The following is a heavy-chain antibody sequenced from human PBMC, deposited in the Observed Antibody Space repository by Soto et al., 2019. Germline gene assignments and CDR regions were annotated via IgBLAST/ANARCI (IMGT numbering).Heavy chain of an antibody. J-gene: IGHJ4*02. CDR3: ATYTSLDY. CDR2: IYSGGST. CDR1: GFTVSNNY. Sequence: VQLVETGGGSIQPGGSLRLSCAASGFTVSNNYMSWVRQAPGKGLEWVSLIYSGGSTFYADSVKGRFTISRDNSKNTLFLQMNSLRAEDTAVYFCATYTSLDYWGQGTLVTVSS. D-gene: IGHD2-2*02. V-gene: IGHV3-53*02.